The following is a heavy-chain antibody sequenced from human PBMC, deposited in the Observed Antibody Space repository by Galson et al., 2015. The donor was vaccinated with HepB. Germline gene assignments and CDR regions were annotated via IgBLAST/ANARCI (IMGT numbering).Heavy chain of an antibody. V-gene: IGHV3-7*01. J-gene: IGHJ4*02. CDR1: GFPFTTSW. Sequence: SLRLSCAASGFPFTTSWMTWVRQAPGKGLEWVANIKQDGSDSYYVDSVKGRFTISRDNAKNSLYLQMNSLRAEDTALYFCARARRNDYNTFYFDFWGQGTLVTVSS. CDR2: IKQDGSDS. D-gene: IGHD5-24*01. CDR3: ARARRNDYNTFYFDF.